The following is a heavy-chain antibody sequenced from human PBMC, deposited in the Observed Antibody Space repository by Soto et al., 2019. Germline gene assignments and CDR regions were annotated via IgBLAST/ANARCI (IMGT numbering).Heavy chain of an antibody. Sequence: QVQLVQSGAEVKKPGSSVKVSCKASGGTFSSYAISWVRQAPGQGLEWMGGIIPIFGTENYAQKFQGRVTITADESTSTAYMELSSLRSDDTAVYYCARAHSSSSWYYYGMDVWGQGTTVTVSS. CDR3: ARAHSSSSWYYYGMDV. CDR1: GGTFSSYA. D-gene: IGHD6-6*01. CDR2: IIPIFGTE. J-gene: IGHJ6*02. V-gene: IGHV1-69*01.